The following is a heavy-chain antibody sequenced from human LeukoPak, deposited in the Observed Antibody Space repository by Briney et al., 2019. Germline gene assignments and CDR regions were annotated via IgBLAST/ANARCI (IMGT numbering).Heavy chain of an antibody. CDR2: IYHSGST. CDR3: ARAGWAAAGNYYYYYYMDV. V-gene: IGHV4-30-2*01. CDR1: GGSISSGGYY. J-gene: IGHJ6*03. D-gene: IGHD6-13*01. Sequence: SETLSLTCTVSGGSISSGGYYWSWIRQPPGKGLEWIGYIYHSGSTYYNPSLKSRVTISVDTSKNQFSLKLSSVTAADTAVYYCARAGWAAAGNYYYYYYMDVWGKGTTVTVSS.